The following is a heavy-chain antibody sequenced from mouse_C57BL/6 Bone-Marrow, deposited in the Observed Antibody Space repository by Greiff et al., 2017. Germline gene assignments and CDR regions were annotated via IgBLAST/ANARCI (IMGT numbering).Heavy chain of an antibody. D-gene: IGHD3-2*02. V-gene: IGHV1-69*01. CDR1: GYTFTSYW. J-gene: IGHJ2*01. Sequence: VQLQQSGAELVMPGASVKLSCKASGYTFTSYWMHWVKQRPGQGLEWIGEIDPSDSYTNYNQKFKGQSTLTVDKSSSTAYMQLSSLTSEDSAVYYCARAGAQAPYYLDYWGQGTTLTVSA. CDR2: IDPSDSYT. CDR3: ARAGAQAPYYLDY.